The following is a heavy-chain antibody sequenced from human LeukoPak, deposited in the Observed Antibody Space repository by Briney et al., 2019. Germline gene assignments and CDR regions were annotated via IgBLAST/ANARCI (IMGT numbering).Heavy chain of an antibody. D-gene: IGHD3-22*01. CDR3: AKGSRITMIVV. V-gene: IGHV3-30*04. J-gene: IGHJ4*02. CDR2: ISYDGSNK. CDR1: GFTFSSYA. Sequence: PGGSLRLSCAASGFTFSSYAMHWVRQAPGKGLEWVAVISYDGSNKYYADSVKGRFTISRDNSKNTLYLQMNSLRAEDTAVYYCAKGSRITMIVVWGQGTLVTVSS.